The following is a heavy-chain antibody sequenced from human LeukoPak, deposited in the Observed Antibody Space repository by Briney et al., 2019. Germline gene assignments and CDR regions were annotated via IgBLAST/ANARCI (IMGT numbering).Heavy chain of an antibody. CDR2: ISAYNGNT. CDR3: AGHARPYGDACDY. V-gene: IGHV1-18*01. Sequence: ASVKVSCKTSGYTFTSYGVSWVRQAPGQGLEWMGWISAYNGNTNYAQNCQARVSMTTDTPTSTAYMELRSLRSDDTAVYYCAGHARPYGDACDYSGHGTLVTVSS. CDR1: GYTFTSYG. J-gene: IGHJ4*01. D-gene: IGHD4-17*01.